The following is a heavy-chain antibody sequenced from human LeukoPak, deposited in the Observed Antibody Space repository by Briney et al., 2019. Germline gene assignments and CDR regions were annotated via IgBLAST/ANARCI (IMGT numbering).Heavy chain of an antibody. Sequence: PSETLSLTCTVSGGSISSYYWSWIRQPPGKGLEWIGYIYYSGSTNYNPSLRSRVTISVDTSKKQFSLKLSSVTAADTAVYYCASLFYYDSSGYYFDYWGQGTLVTVSS. V-gene: IGHV4-59*01. CDR1: GGSISSYY. J-gene: IGHJ4*02. D-gene: IGHD3-22*01. CDR3: ASLFYYDSSGYYFDY. CDR2: IYYSGST.